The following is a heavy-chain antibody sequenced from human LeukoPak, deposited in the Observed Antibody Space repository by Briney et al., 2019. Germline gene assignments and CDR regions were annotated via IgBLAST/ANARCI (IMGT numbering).Heavy chain of an antibody. D-gene: IGHD4-17*01. J-gene: IGHJ4*02. CDR2: ISGSGGST. CDR1: GFTFSSYA. CDR3: AYGGNSEGPFDY. V-gene: IGHV3-23*01. Sequence: PGGSLRLSCAASGFTFSSYAMSWVRQAPGKGLEWVSAISGSGGSTYYADSVKGRFTISRDNSKNTLYVQMNSLRAEDTAVYRCAYGGNSEGPFDYWGQGTLVAVSS.